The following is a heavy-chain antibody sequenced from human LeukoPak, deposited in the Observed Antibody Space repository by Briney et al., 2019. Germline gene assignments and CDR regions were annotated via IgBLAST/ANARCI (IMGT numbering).Heavy chain of an antibody. D-gene: IGHD1-26*01. CDR1: GYTFTSYA. V-gene: IGHV1-8*03. J-gene: IGHJ5*02. CDR3: ARGGEYSGSYYDWFDP. Sequence: ASVKVSCKASGYTFTSYAINWVRQATGQGLEWMGWMNPNSGNTGYAQKFQGRVTITRNTSISTAYMELSSLRSEDTAVYYCARGGEYSGSYYDWFDPWGQGTLVTVSS. CDR2: MNPNSGNT.